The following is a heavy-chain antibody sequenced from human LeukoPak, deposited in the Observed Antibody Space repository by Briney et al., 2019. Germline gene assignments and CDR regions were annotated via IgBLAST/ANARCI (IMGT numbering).Heavy chain of an antibody. V-gene: IGHV3-23*01. Sequence: GGSPRLSCAASGFTFSSYAMSWVRQAPGKGLEWVSAISGSGGSTYYADSVKGRFTISRDNSKNTLYLQMNSPRAEDTAVYYCAKDGSIAAAGMGYYYYGMDVWGQGTTVTVSS. CDR1: GFTFSSYA. J-gene: IGHJ6*02. CDR2: ISGSGGST. CDR3: AKDGSIAAAGMGYYYYGMDV. D-gene: IGHD6-13*01.